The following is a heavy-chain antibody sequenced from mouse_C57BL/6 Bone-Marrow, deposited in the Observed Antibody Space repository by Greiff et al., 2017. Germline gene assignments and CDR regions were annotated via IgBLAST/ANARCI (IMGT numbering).Heavy chain of an antibody. CDR1: GYSITSGYD. J-gene: IGHJ3*01. CDR3: ARTHYYGSFAY. D-gene: IGHD1-1*01. V-gene: IGHV3-1*01. Sequence: EVQLQQSGPGMVKPSQSLSLTCTVTGYSITSGYDWHWIRHFPGNKLEWMGYISYSGSTNYNPSLKSRISITHDTSKNHFFLKLNSVTTEDTATYDCARTHYYGSFAYWGQGTLVTVSA. CDR2: ISYSGST.